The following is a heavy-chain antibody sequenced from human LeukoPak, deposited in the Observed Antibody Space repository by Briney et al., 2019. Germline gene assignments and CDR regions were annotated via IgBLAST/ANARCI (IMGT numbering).Heavy chain of an antibody. CDR3: ARDGQLQIDYYLDV. J-gene: IGHJ6*03. CDR2: IIPIFGTA. D-gene: IGHD2-2*01. Sequence: ASVKVSCKASGGIFSSYAISLVRQAPGQGLDWMGGIIPIFGTANYAQKFQGRVTITTDESTSTAYMELSSLRSEDTAVYYCARDGQLQIDYYLDVWGKGTTVTVSS. CDR1: GGIFSSYA. V-gene: IGHV1-69*05.